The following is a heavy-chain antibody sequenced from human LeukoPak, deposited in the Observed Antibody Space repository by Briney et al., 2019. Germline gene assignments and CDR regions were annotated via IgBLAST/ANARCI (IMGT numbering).Heavy chain of an antibody. D-gene: IGHD5-12*01. J-gene: IGHJ4*02. CDR3: ARDSGYNAFDY. V-gene: IGHV3-7*05. CDR1: GFLFSNSW. Sequence: GGSLRLSCADSGFLFSNSWMAWVRQAPGRGLEWLANINQDGSAKTCVDSVKGRFTISRDNAKNSLYLQMNSLRAEDTAMYYCARDSGYNAFDYWGQGTLVTVSS. CDR2: INQDGSAK.